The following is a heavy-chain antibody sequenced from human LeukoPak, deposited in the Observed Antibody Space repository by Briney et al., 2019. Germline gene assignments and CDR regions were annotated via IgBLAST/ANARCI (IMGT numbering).Heavy chain of an antibody. CDR3: AKDLMETNIAAAVSVDY. D-gene: IGHD6-13*01. CDR1: GFTFSSYA. V-gene: IGHV3-23*01. CDR2: ISGSGGST. Sequence: GGSLRLSCAASGFTFSSYAMSWVRQAPGKGLEWVSAISGSGGSTYYADSVKGRFTISRDNSKNTLYLQMNSLRAEDTAVYYCAKDLMETNIAAAVSVDYGAQETRVTVSS. J-gene: IGHJ4*02.